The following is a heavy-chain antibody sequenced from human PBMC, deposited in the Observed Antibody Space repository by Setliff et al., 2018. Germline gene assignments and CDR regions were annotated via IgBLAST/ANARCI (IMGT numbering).Heavy chain of an antibody. J-gene: IGHJ4*02. D-gene: IGHD6-19*01. CDR3: ARAPVGDRNGLFDS. CDR1: GGSINSYY. Sequence: SETLSLTCIVSGGSINSYYWNWIRQPPGKGLEWIGSIYYTTNGHYNPSLKSRVTMSVDTSKNHFSLELTSVTAADTAVYYCARAPVGDRNGLFDSWGQGTLVTVS. V-gene: IGHV4-59*08. CDR2: IYYTTNG.